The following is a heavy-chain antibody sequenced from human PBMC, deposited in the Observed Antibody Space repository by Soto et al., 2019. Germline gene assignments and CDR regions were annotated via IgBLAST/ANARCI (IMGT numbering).Heavy chain of an antibody. CDR2: ITGGGGST. D-gene: IGHD6-13*01. V-gene: IGHV3-23*01. CDR3: AKPRGMSGAAGSAWCDR. CDR1: GFTFSSYA. Sequence: EVQLLESGGGLVQPGGSLRLSCAASGFTFSSYAMSWVRQAPGKGLEWVSAITGGGGSTYYADSVKGRFTISRGNSKNPMYRQMSSLRAEDTAVYYCAKPRGMSGAAGSAWCDRWVRDTLVTAS. J-gene: IGHJ5*02.